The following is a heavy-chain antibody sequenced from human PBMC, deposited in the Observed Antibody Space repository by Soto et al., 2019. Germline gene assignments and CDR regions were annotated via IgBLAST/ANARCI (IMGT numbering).Heavy chain of an antibody. V-gene: IGHV4-30-4*01. CDR2: IYYSGST. CDR1: GGSISSGDSY. Sequence: ASETLSLTCTVSGGSISSGDSYWSWIRQPPGKGLEWIGDIYYSGSTYYNPSLKSRLSTSVDTSMNQFSLKLTSVSAADTAVYYCARRGRYYSYFDYWGQGTLVT. CDR3: ARRGRYYSYFDY. J-gene: IGHJ4*02. D-gene: IGHD3-22*01.